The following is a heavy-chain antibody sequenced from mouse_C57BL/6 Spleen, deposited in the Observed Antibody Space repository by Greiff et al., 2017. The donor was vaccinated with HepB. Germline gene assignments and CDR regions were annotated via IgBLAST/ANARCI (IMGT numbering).Heavy chain of an antibody. D-gene: IGHD2-3*01. CDR1: GYTFTDYE. CDR3: TEIYDGYSYAMDY. J-gene: IGHJ4*01. CDR2: IDPETGGT. V-gene: IGHV1-15*01. Sequence: VQLQQSGAELVRPGASVTLSCKASGYTFTDYEMHWVKQTPVHGLEWIGAIDPETGGTAYNQKFKGKAILTADKSSSTAYMELRSLTSEDSAVYYCTEIYDGYSYAMDYWSQGTSVTVSS.